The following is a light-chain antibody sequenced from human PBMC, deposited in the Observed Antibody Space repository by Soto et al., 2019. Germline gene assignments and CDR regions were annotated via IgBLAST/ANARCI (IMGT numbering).Light chain of an antibody. V-gene: IGKV3-15*01. J-gene: IGKJ1*01. CDR3: PQYSDYPRT. Sequence: EIVMTQSPATLSVSPGERVTLACRAGQRIATSLAWFQQKPGQAPRLLIFGASTRAIGVAPRFSGSGSGTDFTLTISSLQSEDFAFYFCPQYSDYPRTFGQGTKV. CDR2: GAS. CDR1: QRIATS.